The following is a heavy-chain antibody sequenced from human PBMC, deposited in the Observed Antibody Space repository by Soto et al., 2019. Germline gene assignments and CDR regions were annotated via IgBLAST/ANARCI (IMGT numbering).Heavy chain of an antibody. D-gene: IGHD1-1*01. CDR2: IYYSGST. CDR1: GGSISSSSYY. J-gene: IGHJ6*02. V-gene: IGHV4-39*01. CDR3: ARRGTGTRYYYYYYGMDV. Sequence: SETLSLTCTVSGGSISSSSYYWGWIRQPPGKGLEWIGSIYYSGSTYYNPSLKSRVTISVDTSKNQFSLKLSSVTAADTAVYYCARRGTGTRYYYYYYGMDVWGQGTTVS.